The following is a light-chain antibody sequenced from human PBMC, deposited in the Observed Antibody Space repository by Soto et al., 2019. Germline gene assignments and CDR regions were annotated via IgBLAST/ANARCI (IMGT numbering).Light chain of an antibody. J-gene: IGLJ1*01. V-gene: IGLV2-14*01. CDR3: SSYTSSSTPYV. CDR1: SSDVGGHNY. CDR2: EVS. Sequence: QSALTQPASVAGSPGQSITISCTGTSSDVGGHNYVSWYQHHPGKAPKVMIYEVSNRPSGVSNRFSGSKSGNTASLTISGLQAEVEADYYCSSYTSSSTPYVFGTGTKVTVL.